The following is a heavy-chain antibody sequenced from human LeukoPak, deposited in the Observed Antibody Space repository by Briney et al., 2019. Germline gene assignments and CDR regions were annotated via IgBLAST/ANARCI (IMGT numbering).Heavy chain of an antibody. D-gene: IGHD3-10*01. J-gene: IGHJ4*02. CDR3: ARLSGLPDY. CDR2: IYYSGST. V-gene: IGHV4-59*08. CDR1: GGSISSYY. Sequence: SKTLSLTCTVSGGSISSYYWSWIRQPPGKGLEWIGYIYYSGSTNYNPSLKSRVTISVDTSKNQFSLKLSSVTAADTAVYYCARLSGLPDYWGQGTLVTVSS.